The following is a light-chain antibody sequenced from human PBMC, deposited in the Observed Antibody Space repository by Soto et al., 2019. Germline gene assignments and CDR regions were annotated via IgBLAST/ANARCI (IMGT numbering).Light chain of an antibody. CDR2: DAS. CDR1: QSVSSSY. Sequence: EIVLTQSPGTLSLSPGERATLSCRASQSVSSSYLAWYRQNPGQAPRLLIYDASNRATGIPARFSGSGSGTDFTLTISSLEPEDFAVYYCQQRSNWPLTFGGGTKVDIK. CDR3: QQRSNWPLT. V-gene: IGKV3D-20*02. J-gene: IGKJ4*01.